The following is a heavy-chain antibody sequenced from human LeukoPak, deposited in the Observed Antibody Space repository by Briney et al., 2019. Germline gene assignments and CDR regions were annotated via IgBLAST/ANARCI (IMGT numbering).Heavy chain of an antibody. V-gene: IGHV4-59*12. CDR2: IYYSGST. CDR3: AREEAMATGFDY. D-gene: IGHD5-18*01. CDR1: GGSISSYY. J-gene: IGHJ4*02. Sequence: PSETLSLTCTVSGGSISSYYWSWIRRPPGKGLEWIGYIYYSGSTNYNPSLKSRVTISVDTSKNQFSLKLSSVTAADTAVYYCAREEAMATGFDYWGQGTLVTVSS.